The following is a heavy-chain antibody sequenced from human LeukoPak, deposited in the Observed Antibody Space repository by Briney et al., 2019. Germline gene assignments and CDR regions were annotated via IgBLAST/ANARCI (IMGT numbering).Heavy chain of an antibody. V-gene: IGHV4-4*02. Sequence: PSGTLSLTCDVSGGSLTINSWWSWVRQPPGKGLEWIGEISHSGRTNYNPSLKSRVTMSVDKSKDQLSLALSAVTAADTAVYYCVRGLYSSDSYWGQGTLVTVSS. D-gene: IGHD6-19*01. CDR1: GGSLTINSW. CDR3: VRGLYSSDSY. CDR2: ISHSGRT. J-gene: IGHJ4*02.